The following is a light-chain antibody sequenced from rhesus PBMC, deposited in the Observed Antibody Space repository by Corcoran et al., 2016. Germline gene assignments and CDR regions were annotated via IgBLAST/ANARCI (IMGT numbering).Light chain of an antibody. J-gene: IGLJ1*01. CDR1: NSDIGGYNR. Sequence: QAAPTQSPSVSGSPGQSVTISCTGTNSDIGGYNRVSWYQHHPGKAPKLMIYEVTKRPSGVSDRLSGSKSGNKASLTISGLQTEDEAYCYCSSYAYTATYSFGAGTRLIVL. CDR3: SSYAYTATYS. V-gene: IGLV2-13*03. CDR2: EVT.